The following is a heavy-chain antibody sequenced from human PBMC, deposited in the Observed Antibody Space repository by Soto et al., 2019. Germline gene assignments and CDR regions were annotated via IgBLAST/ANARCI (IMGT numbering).Heavy chain of an antibody. CDR2: IIPIFGTA. Sequence: WASVKVSCKASGGTFSSYAISWVRQAPGQGLEWMGGIIPIFGTANYAQKFQGRVTITADESTSTAYMELSSLRSEDTAVYYCARESEYSSSSGHFDYWGQGILVNVSS. CDR1: GGTFSSYA. V-gene: IGHV1-69*13. D-gene: IGHD6-6*01. CDR3: ARESEYSSSSGHFDY. J-gene: IGHJ4*02.